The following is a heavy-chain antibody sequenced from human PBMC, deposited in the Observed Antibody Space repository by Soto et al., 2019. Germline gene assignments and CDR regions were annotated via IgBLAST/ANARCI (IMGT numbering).Heavy chain of an antibody. CDR1: GFTFSSYA. Sequence: EVQLLESGGGLVRPGGSLRLSCAASGFTFSSYALSWVGQAPGKGLEWVSAVSGSGVNTYYADSVKGRFTISRDNSKNTLYLQMNSLRAEDTAVYYCAKGDYLYYFDYWGQGTLVTVSS. CDR2: VSGSGVNT. J-gene: IGHJ4*02. CDR3: AKGDYLYYFDY. D-gene: IGHD3-16*01. V-gene: IGHV3-23*01.